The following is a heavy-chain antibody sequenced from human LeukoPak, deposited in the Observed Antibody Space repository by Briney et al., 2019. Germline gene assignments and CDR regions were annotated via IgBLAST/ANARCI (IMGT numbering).Heavy chain of an antibody. Sequence: GGSLRLSCAASGFSFSTYSMNWVRQAPGKGLEWVSFISSGSSYKYYADSVKGRFTISRDNAKDSLYLQMNSLRAEDTAVYYCAREQWTHYYYYMDVWGKGTTVTVSS. CDR2: ISSGSSYK. V-gene: IGHV3-21*04. D-gene: IGHD6-19*01. J-gene: IGHJ6*03. CDR1: GFSFSTYS. CDR3: AREQWTHYYYYMDV.